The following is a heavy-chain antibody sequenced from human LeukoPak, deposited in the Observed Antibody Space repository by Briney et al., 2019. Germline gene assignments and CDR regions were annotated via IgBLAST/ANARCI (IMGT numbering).Heavy chain of an antibody. CDR2: ISGTGVTA. D-gene: IGHD3-10*01. Sequence: PGGSLRLSCAASGFIFNNYAMSWVRQAPGKGLEWVSPISGTGVTAYYADSVKGRFAISRDNSKNTLYLQMSSLRAEDTALYYCAKDQRFGDLDDYRGQGTLVTVSS. CDR1: GFIFNNYA. CDR3: AKDQRFGDLDDY. J-gene: IGHJ4*02. V-gene: IGHV3-23*01.